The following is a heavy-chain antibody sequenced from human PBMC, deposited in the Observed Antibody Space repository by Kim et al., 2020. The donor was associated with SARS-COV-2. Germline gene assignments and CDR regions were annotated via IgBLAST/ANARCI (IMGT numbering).Heavy chain of an antibody. V-gene: IGHV3-23*01. J-gene: IGHJ4*03. Sequence: GGSLRLSWAASGFTFFNYAMVWVRQAPGKGLEWVSSISNGGHNTYYADSVKGRFTISRDNSKNTLYLQMNSLRAEDTAVYYCAKLVDSSSSFWGHGTLVTVSS. D-gene: IGHD6-6*01. CDR1: GFTFFNYA. CDR2: ISNGGHNT. CDR3: AKLVDSSSSF.